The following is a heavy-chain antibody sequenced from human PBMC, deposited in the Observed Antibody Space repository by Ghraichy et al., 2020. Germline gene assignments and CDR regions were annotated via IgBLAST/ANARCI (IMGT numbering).Heavy chain of an antibody. CDR2: IWYDGSNK. J-gene: IGHJ6*02. CDR1: GFTFSSYG. CDR3: ARDMRYIVVVPAATVQYYGMDV. Sequence: LSLTCAASGFTFSSYGMHWVRQAPGKGLEWVAVIWYDGSNKYYADSVKGRFTISRDNSKNTLYLQMNSLRAEDTAVYYCARDMRYIVVVPAATVQYYGMDVWGQGTTVTVSS. V-gene: IGHV3-33*01. D-gene: IGHD2-2*01.